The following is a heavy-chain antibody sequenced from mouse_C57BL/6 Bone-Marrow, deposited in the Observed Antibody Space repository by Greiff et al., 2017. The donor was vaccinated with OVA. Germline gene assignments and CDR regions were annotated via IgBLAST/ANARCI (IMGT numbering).Heavy chain of an antibody. J-gene: IGHJ4*01. CDR3: ARRGLRRYYAMDY. V-gene: IGHV1-26*01. D-gene: IGHD2-2*01. Sequence: EVQLQQSGPELVKPGASVKISCKASGYTFTDYYMNWVKQSHGKSLEWIGDINPNNGGTRYNQKFKGKATLTVDKSSSTAYMELRSLTSEDSAVYYCARRGLRRYYAMDYWGQGTSVTVSS. CDR2: INPNNGGT. CDR1: GYTFTDYY.